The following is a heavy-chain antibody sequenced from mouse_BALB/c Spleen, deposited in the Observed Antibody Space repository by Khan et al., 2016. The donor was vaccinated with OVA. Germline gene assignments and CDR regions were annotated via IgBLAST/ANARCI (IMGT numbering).Heavy chain of an antibody. CDR1: GFTFSGYY. V-gene: IGHV5-6-2*01. CDR2: IKSNGGSI. Sequence: EVQLVESGGGLVKLGGSLKLSCAASGFTFSGYYMSWVRQTPEKRLELVAAIKSNGGSIYYRDTVKGRFNISRDNAKHTLYLQMSSLQSEDTAFNYWARQCGYDSEFAYWGQGTLVTVAA. CDR3: ARQCGYDSEFAY. D-gene: IGHD2-2*01. J-gene: IGHJ3*01.